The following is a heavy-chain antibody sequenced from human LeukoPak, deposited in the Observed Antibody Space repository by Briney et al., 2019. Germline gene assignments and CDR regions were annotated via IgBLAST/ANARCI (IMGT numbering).Heavy chain of an antibody. CDR2: IYTSGST. D-gene: IGHD1-26*01. CDR1: GGSISSGSYY. V-gene: IGHV4-61*02. Sequence: SETLSLTCTVSGGSISSGSYYWSWIRRPAGKGLEWIGRIYTSGSTNYNPSLKSRVTISVDTSKNQFSLKLSSVTAADTAVYYCAREIWEEIIDYWGQGTLVTVSS. CDR3: AREIWEEIIDY. J-gene: IGHJ4*02.